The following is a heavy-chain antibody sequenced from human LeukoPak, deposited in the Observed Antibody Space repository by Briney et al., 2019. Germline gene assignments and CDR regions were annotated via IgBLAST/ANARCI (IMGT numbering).Heavy chain of an antibody. Sequence: GGSLRLSCAASGFTFSSYAMSWVRQAPGKGLEWVSVIYSGGSTYYADSVKGRFTISRDNSKNTLYLQMNSLRAEDTAVYYCARDEAYGGNGYWGQGTLVTVSS. CDR3: ARDEAYGGNGY. V-gene: IGHV3-53*01. J-gene: IGHJ4*02. CDR1: GFTFSSYA. D-gene: IGHD4-23*01. CDR2: IYSGGST.